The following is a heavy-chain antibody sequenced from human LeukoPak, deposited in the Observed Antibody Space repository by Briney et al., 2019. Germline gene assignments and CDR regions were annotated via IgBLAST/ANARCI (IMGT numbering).Heavy chain of an antibody. Sequence: SQTLSLTCTVSGGSISSGSYYWSWIRQPPGKGLEWIGYIYYSGSTYYNPSLKSRVTISVDTSKNQFSLKLSSVTAADTAVYYCARGPNIAAAGPLFDYWGQGTLVTVSS. D-gene: IGHD6-13*01. CDR3: ARGPNIAAAGPLFDY. CDR2: IYYSGST. J-gene: IGHJ4*02. CDR1: GGSISSGSYY. V-gene: IGHV4-30-4*01.